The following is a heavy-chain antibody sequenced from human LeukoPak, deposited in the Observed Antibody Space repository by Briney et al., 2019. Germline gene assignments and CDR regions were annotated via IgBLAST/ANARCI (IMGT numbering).Heavy chain of an antibody. Sequence: GGSLRLSCAASGFTFSSYAMHWVRQAPGKGLEWVAVISYDGSNKYYADSVKGRFTISRDNSKNTLYLQMNSLRAEVTAVYYCARDRGDSSGYYYGIFDYWGQGTLVTVSS. V-gene: IGHV3-30-3*01. CDR1: GFTFSSYA. J-gene: IGHJ4*02. D-gene: IGHD3-22*01. CDR2: ISYDGSNK. CDR3: ARDRGDSSGYYYGIFDY.